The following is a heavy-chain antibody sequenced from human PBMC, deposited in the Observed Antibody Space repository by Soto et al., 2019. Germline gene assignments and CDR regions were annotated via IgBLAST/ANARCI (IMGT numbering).Heavy chain of an antibody. Sequence: GASVKLSCTASGYTFTIYGISWVRQAPGQGLEWMGWISAYNGNTNYAQKLQGRVTMTTDTSTSTAYMELRSLRSDDTAVYYCARDRRSSYDILTGYYSGSWFDPWGQGTLVTVSS. CDR1: GYTFTIYG. CDR2: ISAYNGNT. J-gene: IGHJ5*02. V-gene: IGHV1-18*01. D-gene: IGHD3-9*01. CDR3: ARDRRSSYDILTGYYSGSWFDP.